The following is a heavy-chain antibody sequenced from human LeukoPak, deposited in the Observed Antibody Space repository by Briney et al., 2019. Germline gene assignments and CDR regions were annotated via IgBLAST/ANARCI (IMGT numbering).Heavy chain of an antibody. CDR2: INAGNGNT. V-gene: IGHV1-3*01. J-gene: IGHJ4*02. D-gene: IGHD2-15*01. Sequence: GASVKVSCKASGYTFTGYYMHWVRQAPGQGLEWMGWINAGNGNTKYSQKFQGRVTITRDTSASTAYMELSSLRSEDTAVYYCAREDIVVVVAALDYWGQGTLVTVSS. CDR1: GYTFTGYY. CDR3: AREDIVVVVAALDY.